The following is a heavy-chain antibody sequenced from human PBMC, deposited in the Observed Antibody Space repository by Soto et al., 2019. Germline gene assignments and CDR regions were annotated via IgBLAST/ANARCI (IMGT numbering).Heavy chain of an antibody. CDR3: ASRIAAAGKLNHFAY. V-gene: IGHV4-34*01. CDR2: INHSGST. D-gene: IGHD6-13*01. J-gene: IGHJ4*02. Sequence: SETLSLTCAVYGGSFSGYYWSWIRQPPGKGLEWIGEINHSGSTNYNPSLKSRVTISVDTSKNQFSLKLSSVTAADTAVYYCASRIAAAGKLNHFAYWGQGTLVPVSS. CDR1: GGSFSGYY.